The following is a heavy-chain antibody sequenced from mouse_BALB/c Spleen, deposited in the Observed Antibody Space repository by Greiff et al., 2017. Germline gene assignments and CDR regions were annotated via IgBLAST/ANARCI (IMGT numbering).Heavy chain of an antibody. J-gene: IGHJ3*01. CDR1: GFSLTSYD. D-gene: IGHD3-2*01. CDR3: ERVRGDSAGYGCAY. CDR2: IWTGGGT. V-gene: IGHV2-9-2*01. Sequence: VQVVESGPGLVAPSQSLSITCTVSGFSLTSYDISWIRQPPGKGLEWLGVIWTGGGTNYNSAFMSRLSISKDNSKSQVFLKMNSLQTDDTTRYYCERVRGDSAGYGCAYWGQGTLVTVSA.